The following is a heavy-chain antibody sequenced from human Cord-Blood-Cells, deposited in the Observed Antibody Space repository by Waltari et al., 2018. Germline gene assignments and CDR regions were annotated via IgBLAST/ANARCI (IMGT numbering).Heavy chain of an antibody. J-gene: IGHJ3*02. CDR2: IKQDGSEK. Sequence: TFSSYWMSWVRQAPGKGLEWVANIKQDGSEKYYVDSVKGRFTISRDNAKNSLYLQMNSLRAEDTAVYYCARVCGGDCYDAFDIWGQGTMVTVSS. D-gene: IGHD2-21*02. CDR3: ARVCGGDCYDAFDI. V-gene: IGHV3-7*01. CDR1: TFSSYW.